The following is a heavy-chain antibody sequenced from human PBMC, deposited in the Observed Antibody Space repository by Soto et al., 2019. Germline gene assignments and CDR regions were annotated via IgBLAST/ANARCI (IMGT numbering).Heavy chain of an antibody. V-gene: IGHV1-69*13. CDR1: GGTFSSYA. CDR2: IIPIFGTA. Sequence: GSSVMVSCKASGGTFSSYAISWVRQAPGQGLEWMGGIIPIFGTANYAQKFQGRVTITADESTSTAYMELSSLRSEDTAVYYCARQSGYDFWSGYYKDYYYGMDVWGQGTTVT. D-gene: IGHD3-3*01. J-gene: IGHJ6*02. CDR3: ARQSGYDFWSGYYKDYYYGMDV.